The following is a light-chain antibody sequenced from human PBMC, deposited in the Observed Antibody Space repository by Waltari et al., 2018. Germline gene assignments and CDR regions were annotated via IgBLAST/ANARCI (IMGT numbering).Light chain of an antibody. CDR3: QHYNNWPPWT. J-gene: IGKJ1*01. V-gene: IGKV3-15*01. CDR2: CAS. Sequence: EIVMTQSPATLSVSPGERVTLSCRASQSVSSNLAWYQQKPGQAPRLLIYCASTRATGIPARFSGSGSGTEFTLTISSLQSEDFAVYYCQHYNNWPPWTFGQGTKVEIK. CDR1: QSVSSN.